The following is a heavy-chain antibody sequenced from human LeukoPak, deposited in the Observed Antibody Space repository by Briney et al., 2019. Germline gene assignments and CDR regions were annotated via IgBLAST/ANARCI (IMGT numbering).Heavy chain of an antibody. V-gene: IGHV3-23*01. CDR2: ISVSGSST. D-gene: IGHD3-22*01. J-gene: IGHJ4*02. Sequence: GGSLRLSCAASGITFSSYAMGWVRQAPGKGLEWVSAISVSGSSTDYADPVKGRFTISRDNSKSKLYLQMNSLRAEDTAVYYCEARYYYDSSGSQSPYWGQGTLVTVSS. CDR3: EARYYYDSSGSQSPY. CDR1: GITFSSYA.